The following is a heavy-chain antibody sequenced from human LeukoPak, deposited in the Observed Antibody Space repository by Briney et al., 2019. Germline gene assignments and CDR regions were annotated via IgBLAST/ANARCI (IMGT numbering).Heavy chain of an antibody. Sequence: GGSLRLSCAASGFTFSSYAMSWVRQASGKGLEWVSAISGSGGSTYYADSVKGRFTISRDNSKNTLYLQMNSLRAEDTAVYYCAKDRAIVVVTAFFLYWGQGTLVTVSS. CDR1: GFTFSSYA. D-gene: IGHD2-21*02. J-gene: IGHJ4*02. CDR2: ISGSGGST. CDR3: AKDRAIVVVTAFFLY. V-gene: IGHV3-23*01.